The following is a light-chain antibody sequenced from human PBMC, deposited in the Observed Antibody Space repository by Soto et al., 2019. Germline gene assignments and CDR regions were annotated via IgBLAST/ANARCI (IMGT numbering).Light chain of an antibody. CDR3: QQSFTTLAWT. J-gene: IGKJ1*01. Sequence: DIQMTQSPSSLSASVGDRVTITCRASQTISSYLNWYQQKPGKAPKVLIYDASSLQSGVPSRFSGSGSGTDFTLTISSLQPEDLATYYCQQSFTTLAWTFGQVTKVDIK. CDR1: QTISSY. CDR2: DAS. V-gene: IGKV1-39*01.